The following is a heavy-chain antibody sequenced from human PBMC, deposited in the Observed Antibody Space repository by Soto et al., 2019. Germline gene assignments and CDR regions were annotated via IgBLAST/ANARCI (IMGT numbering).Heavy chain of an antibody. Sequence: ASVKVSCKASGGTFSSYTISWVRQAPGQGLEWMGWISAYNGNTNYAQKLQGRVTMTTDKSTSTAYMELRSLRSDDTAVYYCARDLRDATVTTGPWGQGTLVTVSS. V-gene: IGHV1-18*01. CDR2: ISAYNGNT. J-gene: IGHJ5*02. CDR3: ARDLRDATVTTGP. D-gene: IGHD4-17*01. CDR1: GGTFSSYT.